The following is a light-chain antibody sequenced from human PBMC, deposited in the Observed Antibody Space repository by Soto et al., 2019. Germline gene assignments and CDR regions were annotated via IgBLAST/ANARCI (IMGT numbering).Light chain of an antibody. V-gene: IGKV1-39*01. J-gene: IGKJ1*01. CDR3: QESYSPLWGT. Sequence: DIQMTQSPSSLSASVGDRVTITCQTGQSINTYLNWYQQKPGKAPKLLIYGASSLQSGVPLRFSGSGSGTDFTLTISSLEPEDFATYYCQESYSPLWGTCGQGTKVDIK. CDR1: QSINTY. CDR2: GAS.